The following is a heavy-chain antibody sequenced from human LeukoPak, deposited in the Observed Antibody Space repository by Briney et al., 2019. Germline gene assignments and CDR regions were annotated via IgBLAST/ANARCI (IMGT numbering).Heavy chain of an antibody. V-gene: IGHV4-34*01. Sequence: PSETLSLTCTVSGGSISGCYWSWIRQPPGKGLEWIGEINHSGSTNYNPSLKSRVTISVDTSKNQFSLKLSSVTAADTAVYYCARGVAGTTFLSDYWGQGTLVTVSS. CDR2: INHSGST. D-gene: IGHD1-7*01. CDR1: GGSISGCY. J-gene: IGHJ4*02. CDR3: ARGVAGTTFLSDY.